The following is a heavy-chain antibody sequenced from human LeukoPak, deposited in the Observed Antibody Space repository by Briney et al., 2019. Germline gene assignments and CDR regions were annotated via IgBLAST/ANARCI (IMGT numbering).Heavy chain of an antibody. CDR1: GYTFTSYG. V-gene: IGHV1-18*01. CDR3: ARDGAVAGTGYYFDY. J-gene: IGHJ4*02. Sequence: ASVKVSCKASGYTFTSYGISWVRQAPGQGLEWMGWISAYNGNTNYAQKFQGRVTITADKSTSTAYMELSSLRPEDTAVYYCARDGAVAGTGYYFDYWGQGTLVTVSS. CDR2: ISAYNGNT. D-gene: IGHD6-19*01.